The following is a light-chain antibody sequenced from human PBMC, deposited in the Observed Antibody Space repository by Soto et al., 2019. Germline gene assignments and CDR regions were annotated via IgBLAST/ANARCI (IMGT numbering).Light chain of an antibody. CDR2: RVS. CDR3: QQYGNLPLT. CDR1: QTITT. J-gene: IGKJ4*01. V-gene: IGKV3-20*01. Sequence: EIVLTQSPDTLSLSPGERATLSCRASQTITTLAWYQRKPGQAPRLLIYRVSSRATGVPDRFSGSGSGTDYTLTISRLGPEDFAVYYCQQYGNLPLTFGGGTKVDIK.